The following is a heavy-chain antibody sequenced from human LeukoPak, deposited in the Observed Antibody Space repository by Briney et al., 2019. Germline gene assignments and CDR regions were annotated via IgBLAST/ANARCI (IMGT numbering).Heavy chain of an antibody. J-gene: IGHJ4*02. V-gene: IGHV4-4*07. CDR2: IYTSGST. Sequence: PSETLSLTCTVSGGSISSYYWSWIRQPAGKGLEWIGRIYTSGSTNYNPSLKSRVTMSVDTSKNQFSLKLSSVTAADTAVYYCAREVSSSWYKYCFDYWGQGTLVTVSS. CDR1: GGSISSYY. CDR3: AREVSSSWYKYCFDY. D-gene: IGHD6-13*01.